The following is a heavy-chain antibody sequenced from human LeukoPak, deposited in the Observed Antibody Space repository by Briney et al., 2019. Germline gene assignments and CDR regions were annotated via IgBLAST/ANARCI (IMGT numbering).Heavy chain of an antibody. J-gene: IGHJ4*02. V-gene: IGHV3-30*04. D-gene: IGHD6-19*01. CDR1: GFTFSSYA. CDR3: CSGWYYFDY. CDR2: ISYDGSNK. Sequence: PGGSLRLSCAASGFTFSSYAMHWVRQAPGKGLEWVAVISYDGSNKYYADSVKGRFTISRDNSKNTLYLQMNSLRAEDTAVYYCCSGWYYFDYWGQGTLVTVSS.